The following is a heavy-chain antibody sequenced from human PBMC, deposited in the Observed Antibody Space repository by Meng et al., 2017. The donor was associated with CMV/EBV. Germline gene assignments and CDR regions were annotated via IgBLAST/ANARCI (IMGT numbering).Heavy chain of an antibody. CDR1: GFTFSSYE. V-gene: IGHV3-48*03. D-gene: IGHD6-6*01. Sequence: GESLKISCAASGFTFSSYEMNWVRQAPGKGLEWVSYISSSGSTIYYADSVKGRFTISRDNAKNTLYLQMNSLRAEDTAVYYCARDGGVRSSSSSLHYYYGMDVWGQGTTVTVSS. CDR2: ISSSGSTI. J-gene: IGHJ6*02. CDR3: ARDGGVRSSSSSLHYYYGMDV.